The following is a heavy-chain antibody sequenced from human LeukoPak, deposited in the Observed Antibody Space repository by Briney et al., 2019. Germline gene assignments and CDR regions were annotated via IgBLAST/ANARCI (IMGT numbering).Heavy chain of an antibody. J-gene: IGHJ6*03. CDR1: GYIFTGHY. D-gene: IGHD6-19*01. CDR3: ARLIAVAGYYYYYMDV. Sequence: GASVKVSCKASGYIFTGHYMNWVRQVPGQGLEWMGRINPNSGGTNYAQKFQGRVTMTRDTSISTAYMELSRLRSDDTAVYYCARLIAVAGYYYYYMDVWGKGTTVTVSS. V-gene: IGHV1-2*06. CDR2: INPNSGGT.